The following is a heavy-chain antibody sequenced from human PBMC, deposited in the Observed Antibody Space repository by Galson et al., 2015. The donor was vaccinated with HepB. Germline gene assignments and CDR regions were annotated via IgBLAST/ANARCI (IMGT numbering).Heavy chain of an antibody. J-gene: IGHJ4*02. Sequence: SLRLSCAASGFTFSGSAIHWVRQASGKGLEWVGRIRSKASSHATAYTASLKGRFTIPRDDSKNPAYLHMNSLKTEDTAVYYCARLGDLSGYSSLWGQGTLVTVSS. CDR1: GFTFSGSA. D-gene: IGHD6-19*01. CDR3: ARLGDLSGYSSL. CDR2: IRSKASSHAT. V-gene: IGHV3-73*01.